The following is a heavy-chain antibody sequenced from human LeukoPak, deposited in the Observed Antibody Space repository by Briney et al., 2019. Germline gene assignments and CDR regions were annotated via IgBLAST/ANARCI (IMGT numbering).Heavy chain of an antibody. CDR3: AREVQVYCSSNSCYNLDH. CDR2: IKEDGSET. D-gene: IGHD2-2*02. Sequence: GGSLRLSCAASGFTFSSYWMSWVRQAPGKGLEWVANIKEDGSETYYVDSVKGRFIISRDNAKNSLYLQMNSLRAEDTAVYHCAREVQVYCSSNSCYNLDHWGQGTLVTVSS. J-gene: IGHJ4*02. V-gene: IGHV3-7*01. CDR1: GFTFSSYW.